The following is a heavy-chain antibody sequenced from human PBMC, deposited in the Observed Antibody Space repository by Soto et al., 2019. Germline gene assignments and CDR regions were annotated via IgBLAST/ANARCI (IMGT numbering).Heavy chain of an antibody. Sequence: PGESLKISCKGSGYSFTSYWIGWVRQMPGKGLEWMGIIYPGDSDTRYSPSFQGQVTISADKSISTAYLQWSSLKASDTAMYYCARNSLDIVVVPAAKILSDYWGQGTLVTVSS. J-gene: IGHJ4*02. CDR1: GYSFTSYW. V-gene: IGHV5-51*01. CDR3: ARNSLDIVVVPAAKILSDY. CDR2: IYPGDSDT. D-gene: IGHD2-2*01.